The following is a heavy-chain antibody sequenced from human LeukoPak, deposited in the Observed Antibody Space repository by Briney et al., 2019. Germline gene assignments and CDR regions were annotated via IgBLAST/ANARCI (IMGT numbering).Heavy chain of an antibody. Sequence: SETLSLTCTVSGGSISSYYWSWIRQPPGKGLEWIGYIYYSGSTNYNPSLKSRVTISVDTSKNQFSLKLSSVTAADTAVYYCARVYAAAGSDYWGQGTLVTVSS. V-gene: IGHV4-59*01. CDR3: ARVYAAAGSDY. CDR2: IYYSGST. CDR1: GGSISSYY. J-gene: IGHJ4*02. D-gene: IGHD6-13*01.